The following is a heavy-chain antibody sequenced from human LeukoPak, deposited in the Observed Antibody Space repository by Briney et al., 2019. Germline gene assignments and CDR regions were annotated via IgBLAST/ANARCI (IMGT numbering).Heavy chain of an antibody. Sequence: ASVKVSCKASGYTFTSYGISWVRQAPGQGLEWMGWISAYNGNTNYAQKLQGRVTMTTDTSTSTAYMELRSPRSDDTAVYYCARDRRYYYDSSGSRRFDYWGQGTLVTVSS. J-gene: IGHJ4*02. D-gene: IGHD3-22*01. V-gene: IGHV1-18*01. CDR3: ARDRRYYYDSSGSRRFDY. CDR1: GYTFTSYG. CDR2: ISAYNGNT.